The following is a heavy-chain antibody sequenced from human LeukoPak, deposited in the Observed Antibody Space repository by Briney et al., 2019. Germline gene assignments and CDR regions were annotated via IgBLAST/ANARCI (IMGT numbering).Heavy chain of an antibody. CDR3: ARDRGTMVRGVITELDY. V-gene: IGHV1-2*02. CDR2: INPNSGGT. D-gene: IGHD3-10*01. CDR1: GYTFTGYY. Sequence: ASVKVSCKASGYTFTGYYMHWVRQAPGQGLEWMGWINPNSGGTNYAQKFQGRVTMTRDTSISTAYMELSRLRSDDTAVYYRARDRGTMVRGVITELDYWGQGTLVTVSS. J-gene: IGHJ4*02.